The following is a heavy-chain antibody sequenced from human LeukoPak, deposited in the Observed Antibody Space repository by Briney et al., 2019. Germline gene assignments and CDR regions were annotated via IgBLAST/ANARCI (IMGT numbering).Heavy chain of an antibody. Sequence: LAGGSLRLSCAASGFTFNNYVMTWVRQVSGRGLEWVSTISAGGTTYYADSVKGRFTISRDNSKGTLSLQMNSLRAEDTAVYYCARVGYSSGWYNWEPTDVYYFDYWGQGTLVTVSS. CDR3: ARVGYSSGWYNWEPTDVYYFDY. CDR1: GFTFNNYV. J-gene: IGHJ4*02. D-gene: IGHD6-19*01. CDR2: ISAGGTT. V-gene: IGHV3-23*01.